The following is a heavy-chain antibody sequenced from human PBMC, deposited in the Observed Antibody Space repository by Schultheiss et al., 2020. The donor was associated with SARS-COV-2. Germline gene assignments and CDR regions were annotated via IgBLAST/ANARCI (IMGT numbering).Heavy chain of an antibody. CDR1: GFTFSSYA. CDR2: ISSSSSTI. J-gene: IGHJ3*02. CDR3: AKERDAFDI. V-gene: IGHV3-48*04. Sequence: GGSLRLSCAASGFTFSSYAMSWVRQAPGKGLEWVSYISSSSSTIYYADSVKGRFTISRDNAKNSLYLQMNSLRAEDTAVYYCAKERDAFDIWGQGTMVTVSS.